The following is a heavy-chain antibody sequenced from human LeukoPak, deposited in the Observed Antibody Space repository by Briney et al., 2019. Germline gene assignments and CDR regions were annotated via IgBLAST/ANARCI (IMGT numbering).Heavy chain of an antibody. V-gene: IGHV3-30-3*01. D-gene: IGHD5-24*01. J-gene: IGHJ4*02. CDR1: GFTLSSYA. CDR3: TRVGYIDEGIDY. Sequence: PGGSLRLSCAASGFTLSSYAMHWVRQAPGKGLEWVAVISYDGSNKYYADSVKGRFTISRDNSKNTLYLQMNSLRAEDTAIYYCTRVGYIDEGIDYWGQGTLVTVSS. CDR2: ISYDGSNK.